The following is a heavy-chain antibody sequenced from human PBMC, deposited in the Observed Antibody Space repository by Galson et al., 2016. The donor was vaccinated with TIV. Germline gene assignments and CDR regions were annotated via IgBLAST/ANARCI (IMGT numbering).Heavy chain of an antibody. CDR1: GGSITSNY. CDR3: AASYGDHNYYYYYYMDV. J-gene: IGHJ6*03. D-gene: IGHD4-17*01. CDR2: MFYSGSK. Sequence: SETLSLTCTVSGGSITSNYWSWIRQPPGKGLEWIGCMFYSGSKNYNPSLKSRVTMPVDTPKNQFSLKLSSVTAADTAVYYCAASYGDHNYYYYYYMDVWGQGTTVTVSS. V-gene: IGHV4-59*01.